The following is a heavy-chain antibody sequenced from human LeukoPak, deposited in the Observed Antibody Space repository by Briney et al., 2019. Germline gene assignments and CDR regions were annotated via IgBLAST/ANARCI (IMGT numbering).Heavy chain of an antibody. CDR1: GYTFTSYD. V-gene: IGHV1-8*01. Sequence: GASVKVSCKASGYTFTSYDINWVRQATGQGLEWMGWMDPNSGNTGYAQKFQGRVTMTRNTSISTAYMELSSLRSEDTAVYYCAGSITISGSMDVWGQGTTVTVSS. CDR3: AGSITISGSMDV. CDR2: MDPNSGNT. J-gene: IGHJ6*02. D-gene: IGHD3-9*01.